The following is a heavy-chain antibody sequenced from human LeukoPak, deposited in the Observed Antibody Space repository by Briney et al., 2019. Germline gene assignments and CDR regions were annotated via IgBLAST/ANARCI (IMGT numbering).Heavy chain of an antibody. CDR3: ARGRWIDY. CDR1: GGSLSGYY. Sequence: SETLSLTCAVYGGSLSGYYWSWIRQPPGKGLEWIGEINHSGSTNYNPSLKSRVTISVDTSKNQSSLKPSSVTAADTAVYYCARGRWIDYWGQGTLVTVSS. J-gene: IGHJ4*02. V-gene: IGHV4-34*01. CDR2: INHSGST. D-gene: IGHD4-23*01.